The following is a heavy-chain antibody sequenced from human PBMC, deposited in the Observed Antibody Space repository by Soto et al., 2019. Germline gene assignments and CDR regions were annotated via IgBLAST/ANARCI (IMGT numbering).Heavy chain of an antibody. D-gene: IGHD1-7*01. CDR3: ATLELGAVS. J-gene: IGHJ5*02. CDR1: GGSITSINW. V-gene: IGHV4-4*02. CDR2: IYHGGST. Sequence: QVQLQESGPGLVRPSETLSLTCAVSGGSITSINWWSWVRQSPEQGLEGIGEIYHGGSTKYVPSLESRLTMSIDKSKNQFSLRLSSVTAADTAVYYCATLELGAVSWGPGILVTVSS.